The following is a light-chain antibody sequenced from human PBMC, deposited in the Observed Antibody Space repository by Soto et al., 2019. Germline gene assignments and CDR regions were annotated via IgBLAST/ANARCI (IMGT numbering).Light chain of an antibody. Sequence: QSALTQPPSASGSPGQSVTISCTGTSSDVGDYNYVSWYQQHPGKAPKLMIYEVSKRPSGVPDRFSGSKSGNTASLTVSGLHAEDEADYYCSSYAGSLDVFGTGTKLTVL. J-gene: IGLJ1*01. V-gene: IGLV2-8*01. CDR2: EVS. CDR1: SSDVGDYNY. CDR3: SSYAGSLDV.